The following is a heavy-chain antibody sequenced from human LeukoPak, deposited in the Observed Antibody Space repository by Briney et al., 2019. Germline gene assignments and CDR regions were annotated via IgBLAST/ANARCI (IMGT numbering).Heavy chain of an antibody. Sequence: ASVKVSCKASGYTFTSYYMHWVRQAPGQGLEWMGIINPSGGSTSYAQKFQGRVTMTRDTSTSTVYMELSSLRSEDTAVYYCARDIAGASMVRGVIIRARWFDPWGQGTLVTVSS. CDR3: ARDIAGASMVRGVIIRARWFDP. CDR1: GYTFTSYY. CDR2: INPSGGST. V-gene: IGHV1-46*01. J-gene: IGHJ5*02. D-gene: IGHD3-10*01.